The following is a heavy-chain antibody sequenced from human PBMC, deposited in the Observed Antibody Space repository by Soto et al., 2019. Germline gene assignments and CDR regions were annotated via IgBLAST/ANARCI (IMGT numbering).Heavy chain of an antibody. V-gene: IGHV1-69*02. J-gene: IGHJ6*02. CDR3: ARWPPVSRMDV. CDR2: IIPILGIA. CDR1: GGTFSSYT. Sequence: QVQLVQSGAEVKKPGSSVKVSCKASGGTFSSYTISWVRQAPGQGLEWMGRIIPILGIANYAQKFQGRVRITADKSTSAVYMELSSLRSEDTAVYYCARWPPVSRMDVWGQGTTVTVSS.